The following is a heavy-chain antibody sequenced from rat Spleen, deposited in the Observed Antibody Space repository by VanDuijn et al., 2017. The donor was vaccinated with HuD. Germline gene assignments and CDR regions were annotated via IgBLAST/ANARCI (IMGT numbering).Heavy chain of an antibody. CDR3: ARARPPNYVMDA. V-gene: IGHV4-2*01. CDR2: INKDSSTI. J-gene: IGHJ4*01. Sequence: EVKLVESGGGLVQPGRSLKLSCAASGFNFNDYWMGWVRQAPGKGLEWIGEINKDSSTINYTPSLKDKFTISRDNAQNTLYLQMSKLGSEDTAIYYCARARPPNYVMDAWGQGASVTVSS. CDR1: GFNFNDYW.